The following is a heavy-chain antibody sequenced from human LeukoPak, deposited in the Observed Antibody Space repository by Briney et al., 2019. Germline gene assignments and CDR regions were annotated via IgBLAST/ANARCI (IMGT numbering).Heavy chain of an antibody. CDR1: GFSFSDFY. J-gene: IGHJ4*02. Sequence: GGSLRLSCAASGFSFSDFYMSWIRQAPGMGLEWISYIGTRSNPIYYADSVKGRFTISRDDAKNSLYLQMDSLRDEDTAVYFCAREARGSGRDFDYWGQGILVTVSS. D-gene: IGHD1-26*01. CDR3: AREARGSGRDFDY. CDR2: IGTRSNPI. V-gene: IGHV3-11*01.